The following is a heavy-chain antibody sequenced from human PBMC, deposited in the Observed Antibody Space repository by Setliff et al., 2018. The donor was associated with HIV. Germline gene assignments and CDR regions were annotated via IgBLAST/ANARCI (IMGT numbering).Heavy chain of an antibody. D-gene: IGHD1-26*01. CDR2: IYYSGST. J-gene: IGHJ4*01. V-gene: IGHV4-39*01. CDR3: ARLSWDVDD. CDR1: GISISSSDYH. Sequence: LSLTCTVSGISISSSDYHWGWIRQPPGKGLEWIGSIYYSGSTYYSPSLKSRVTISVDTSKNQFSLKLNFVTAADTAAYYCARLSWDVDDWGRGTLVTVSS.